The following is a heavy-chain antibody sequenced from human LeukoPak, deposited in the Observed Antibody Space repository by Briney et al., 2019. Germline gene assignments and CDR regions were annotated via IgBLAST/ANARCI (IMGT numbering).Heavy chain of an antibody. CDR1: GYTFTSYG. J-gene: IGHJ5*02. CDR3: ARDRAAAASKLYGPFGWLDP. CDR2: ISAYNGNT. Sequence: ASVKVSCKASGYTFTSYGISWVRQAPGQGLEWMGWISAYNGNTNYAQKFQGRVTMTRDTSTSTVYMELSSLRSEDTAVYYCARDRAAAASKLYGPFGWLDPWGQGTLVTVSS. V-gene: IGHV1-18*01. D-gene: IGHD3-16*01.